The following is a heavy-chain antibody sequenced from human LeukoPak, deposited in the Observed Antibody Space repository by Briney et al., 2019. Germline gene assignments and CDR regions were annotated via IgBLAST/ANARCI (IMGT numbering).Heavy chain of an antibody. CDR3: TTETGKWLRFLARESRYNYYYYMDV. D-gene: IGHD5-12*01. Sequence: GGSLRLSCAASGFTFSNAWMSWVRQAPGKGLEWVGRIKSKTDGGTTDYAAPVKGRFTISRDDSKNTLYLQMNSLKTEDTAVYYCTTETGKWLRFLARESRYNYYYYMDVWGKGTTVTISS. J-gene: IGHJ6*03. CDR2: IKSKTDGGTT. V-gene: IGHV3-15*01. CDR1: GFTFSNAW.